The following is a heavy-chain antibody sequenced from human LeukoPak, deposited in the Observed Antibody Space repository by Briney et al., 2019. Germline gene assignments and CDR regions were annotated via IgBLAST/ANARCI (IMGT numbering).Heavy chain of an antibody. CDR2: ISGSGGST. CDR1: GFTFSSYV. J-gene: IGHJ4*02. D-gene: IGHD3-22*01. CDR3: AKSKDYDSSGYSYYFDY. Sequence: PGGSLRLSCAAAGFTFSSYVMSWVRQAPGKGLEWVSAISGSGGSTYYADSVKGRFTISRDNSKNTLYLQMNSLRAEDTAVYYCAKSKDYDSSGYSYYFDYWGQGTLVTVSS. V-gene: IGHV3-23*01.